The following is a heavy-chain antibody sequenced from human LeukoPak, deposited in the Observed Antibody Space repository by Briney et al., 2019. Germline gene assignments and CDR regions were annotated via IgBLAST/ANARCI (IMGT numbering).Heavy chain of an antibody. CDR3: ARGVVPAAMGAFDI. CDR1: GGSISSGDYY. J-gene: IGHJ3*02. V-gene: IGHV4-30-4*01. D-gene: IGHD2-2*01. CDR2: IYYSGST. Sequence: PSETLSLTCTVSGGSISSGDYYWSWIRQPPGKGLEWIGYIYYSGSTYYNPSLKSRVTISVDTSKNQFSLKLSSVTAADTAVYYCARGVVPAAMGAFDIWGQGTMVTVSS.